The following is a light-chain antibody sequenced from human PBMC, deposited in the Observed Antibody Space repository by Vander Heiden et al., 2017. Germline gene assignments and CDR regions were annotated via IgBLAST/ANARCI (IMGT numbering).Light chain of an antibody. Sequence: DIQITHSPSSLSASVGDRVPITCQASQDISNYLNWDQQKPGKVPKRLIYDAFNLEIGVPSRCSGRGPGTDFTFNISSLQPEDIATYYCQQYDNVPSLPFGHGTKVDIK. J-gene: IGKJ3*01. CDR1: QDISNY. CDR2: DAF. CDR3: QQYDNVPSLP. V-gene: IGKV1-33*01.